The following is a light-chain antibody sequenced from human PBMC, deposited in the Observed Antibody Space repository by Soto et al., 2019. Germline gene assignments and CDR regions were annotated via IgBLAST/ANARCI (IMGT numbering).Light chain of an antibody. J-gene: IGKJ1*01. CDR3: YHYILYFP. CDR2: DAS. Sequence: NQDTNSPAALRASKEDRVTITCRASQSISSCLAWYQQKPGKAPKLLIYDASSLGSGVPSRVSGSGSGTDITLTSSCLLPAESPTHSRYHYILYFPFGQGTKVDI. CDR1: QSISSC. V-gene: IGKV1-5*01.